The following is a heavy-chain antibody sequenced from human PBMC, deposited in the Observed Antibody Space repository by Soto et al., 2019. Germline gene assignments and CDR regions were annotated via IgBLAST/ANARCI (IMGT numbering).Heavy chain of an antibody. Sequence: GSLRLSCTASGFTFIDYAIIFVRHSPCKWLEWVGFIRSKAYGGTTEYAASVKGRFTISRDDSKNIAQMQMNSLKTEDTAVYYCTRGEGRSGWKNAFDIWGQGTMVTVSS. CDR1: GFTFIDYA. CDR2: IRSKAYGGTT. J-gene: IGHJ3*02. CDR3: TRGEGRSGWKNAFDI. V-gene: IGHV3-49*04. D-gene: IGHD6-19*01.